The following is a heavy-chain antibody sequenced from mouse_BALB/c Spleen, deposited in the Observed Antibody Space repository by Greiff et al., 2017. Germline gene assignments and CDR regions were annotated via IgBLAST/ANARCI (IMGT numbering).Heavy chain of an antibody. J-gene: IGHJ1*01. D-gene: IGHD1-1*01. CDR3: TRVYYGSSYWYFDV. CDR2: INPYNDGT. CDR1: GSTFTTYV. Sequence: VHVKQSGPELVKPGASVKMSCKASGSTFTTYVMHWVKQKPGQGLEWIGYINPYNDGTNYNEKFKGKATLTSDKSSSTAYMELSSLTSEDSAVYYCTRVYYGSSYWYFDVWGAGTTVTVSS. V-gene: IGHV1-14*01.